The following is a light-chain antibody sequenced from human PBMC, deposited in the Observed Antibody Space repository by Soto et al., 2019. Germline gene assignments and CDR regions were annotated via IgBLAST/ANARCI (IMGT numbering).Light chain of an antibody. Sequence: EIVMTQSPATLSVSPGERATLSCRASQSVRNNLAWYQQKPGQPPRLLIYDASTRATGIPARFSGSGSGTEFTLTITSLQSEDFAIYSCQQYNNWPPLYTFGQGTKLEIK. J-gene: IGKJ2*01. CDR1: QSVRNN. CDR2: DAS. CDR3: QQYNNWPPLYT. V-gene: IGKV3-15*01.